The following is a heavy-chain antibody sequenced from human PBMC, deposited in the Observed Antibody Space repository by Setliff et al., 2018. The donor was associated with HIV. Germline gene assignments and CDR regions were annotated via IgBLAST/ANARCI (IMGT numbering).Heavy chain of an antibody. V-gene: IGHV4-34*01. D-gene: IGHD6-25*01. CDR1: GGSFSGYY. Sequence: SETLSLTCAVYGGSFSGYYWSWICQPPGKGLEWIGEINHSGSTNYNPSLKSRVTISVDTSKNQFSLKLSSVTAADTAVYYCARLSRIAAVYFHHWGQGTLVTVSS. CDR2: INHSGST. CDR3: ARLSRIAAVYFHH. J-gene: IGHJ1*01.